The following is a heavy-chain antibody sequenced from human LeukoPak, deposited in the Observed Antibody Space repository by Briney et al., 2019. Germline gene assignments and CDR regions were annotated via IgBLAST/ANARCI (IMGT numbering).Heavy chain of an antibody. CDR1: GFTFSSYA. D-gene: IGHD3-22*01. V-gene: IGHV3-23*01. Sequence: PGGSLRLSCAASGFTFSSYAMSWVRQAPGKGLEWVSAISGSGGSPYYADSVKGRFTTSRDNSKNTLYLQMNSLRAEDTAVYYCAKLLITMIVVVPPQDYWGQGTLVTVSS. CDR3: AKLLITMIVVVPPQDY. J-gene: IGHJ4*02. CDR2: ISGSGGSP.